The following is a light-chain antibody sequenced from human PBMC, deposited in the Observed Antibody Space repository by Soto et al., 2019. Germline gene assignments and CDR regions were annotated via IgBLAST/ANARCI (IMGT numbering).Light chain of an antibody. CDR3: QQYGKAPLT. CDR1: QSVSSY. V-gene: IGKV3-11*01. CDR2: DAS. Sequence: EIVLTQSPATLSLSPGERATLSGRASQSVSSYLAWYQQKPGQAPRLLIYDASNRATGIPARFSGSGSGTDFTLTISRLEPEDFAVYYCQQYGKAPLTFGQGTKVDIK. J-gene: IGKJ1*01.